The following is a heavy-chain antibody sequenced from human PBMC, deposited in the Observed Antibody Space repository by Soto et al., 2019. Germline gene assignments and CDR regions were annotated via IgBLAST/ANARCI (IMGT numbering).Heavy chain of an antibody. CDR1: GGTFSSYA. J-gene: IGHJ6*02. CDR2: ISYDGSNK. V-gene: IGHV3-30*04. CDR3: AKGTGGELSLGDYYYYYGMDV. Sequence: QVQLVQSGAEVKKPGSSVKVSCKASGGTFSSYAISWVRQAPGKGLEWVAVISYDGSNKYYADSVKGRFTISRDNSKNTLYLQMNSLRAEDTAVYYCAKGTGGELSLGDYYYYYGMDVWGQGTTVTVSS. D-gene: IGHD3-16*02.